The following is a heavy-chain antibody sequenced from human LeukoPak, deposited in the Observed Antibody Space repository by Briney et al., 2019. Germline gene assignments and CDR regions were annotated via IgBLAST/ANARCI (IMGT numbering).Heavy chain of an antibody. CDR1: GGSISSSSYY. V-gene: IGHV4-39*01. CDR3: ARQLKASGYYYSGLDY. CDR2: IYYSGST. J-gene: IGHJ4*02. D-gene: IGHD3-22*01. Sequence: SETLSLTCTVSGGSISSSSYYWGWIRQPPGKRLEWIGSIYYSGSTYYNPSLKSRVTISVDTSKNQFSLKLSSVTAADTAVYYCARQLKASGYYYSGLDYWGQGTLVTVSS.